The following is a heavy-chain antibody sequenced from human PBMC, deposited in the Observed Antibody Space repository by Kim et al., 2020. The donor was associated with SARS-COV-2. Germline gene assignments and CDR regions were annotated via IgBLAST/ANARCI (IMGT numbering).Heavy chain of an antibody. J-gene: IGHJ4*02. CDR2: ST. V-gene: IGHV1-46*01. CDR3: ARDLWQQLMF. Sequence: STSYAQKFKGRVTMTRDTSTSTVYMELSSLRSEDTAVYYCARDLWQQLMFWGQGTLVTVSS. D-gene: IGHD6-13*01.